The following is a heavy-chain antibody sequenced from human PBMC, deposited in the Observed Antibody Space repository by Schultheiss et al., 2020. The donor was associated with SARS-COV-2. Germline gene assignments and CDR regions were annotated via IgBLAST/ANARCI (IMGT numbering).Heavy chain of an antibody. CDR1: GGSVNIGSYS. J-gene: IGHJ2*01. CDR3: ARDRDSWYFDL. V-gene: IGHV4-61*01. CDR2: IYYTGST. Sequence: SETLSLTCTVSGGSVNIGSYSWSWIRQPPGKGLEWIGYIYYTGSTNYNPSLKSRVTMSIHTSKNQFSLRLSSVTAADTAVYYCARDRDSWYFDLWGRGTLVTVSS.